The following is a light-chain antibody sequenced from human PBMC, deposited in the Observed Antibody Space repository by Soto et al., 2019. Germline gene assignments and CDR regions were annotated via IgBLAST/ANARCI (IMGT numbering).Light chain of an antibody. CDR3: QQYGSSPLIT. J-gene: IGKJ5*01. CDR1: QRLSASD. CDR2: GVS. V-gene: IGKV3-20*01. Sequence: ETVLTQSPGTLCLSPGQRATLSCRASQRLSASDIAWYQQKPGQPPKFLIYGVSSRANGIPDRFSGSGSGTDFTLTIRRLEPQDFAAYHCQQYGSSPLITFGQGTRLEIK.